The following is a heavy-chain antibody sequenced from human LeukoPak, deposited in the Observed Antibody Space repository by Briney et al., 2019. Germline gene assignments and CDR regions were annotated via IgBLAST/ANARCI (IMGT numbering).Heavy chain of an antibody. V-gene: IGHV3-30-3*01. J-gene: IGHJ3*02. Sequence: AGGSLRLSCAASGFTFNNYAMHWVRQAPGKGLEWVAVISYDGSNKYYADSVKGRFTISRDNSKNTLYLQMNSLRAEDTAVYYCARPTYDILTGYHAGAFDIWGQGTMVTVSS. CDR1: GFTFNNYA. D-gene: IGHD3-9*01. CDR3: ARPTYDILTGYHAGAFDI. CDR2: ISYDGSNK.